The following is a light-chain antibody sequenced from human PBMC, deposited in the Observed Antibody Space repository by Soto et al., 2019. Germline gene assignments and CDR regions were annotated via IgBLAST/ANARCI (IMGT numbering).Light chain of an antibody. CDR1: QSISSR. CDR3: QQYNSYWT. J-gene: IGKJ1*01. V-gene: IGKV1-5*03. Sequence: DIQMTQSPSTLSASVGDRVTITCRASQSISSRLAWYQQKPGKAPKLLIYKASSLESGVPSRFSGSGSGTEFTLTISSLQPDDSATYYCQQYNSYWTFGQGTKVE. CDR2: KAS.